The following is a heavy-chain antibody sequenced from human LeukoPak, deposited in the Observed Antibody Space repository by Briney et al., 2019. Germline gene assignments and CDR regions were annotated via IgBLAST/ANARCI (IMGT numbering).Heavy chain of an antibody. Sequence: PSENLSLTCTVSGGSISSGGYYWTWIRQPPGKGLEWIGYIYYSGSTNYNPSLKSRVTISVDTSKNQFSLKLSSVTAADTAVYYCARGDYEPAEFGYWGQGTLVTVSS. CDR2: IYYSGST. J-gene: IGHJ4*02. D-gene: IGHD4-17*01. V-gene: IGHV4-61*08. CDR1: GGSISSGGYY. CDR3: ARGDYEPAEFGY.